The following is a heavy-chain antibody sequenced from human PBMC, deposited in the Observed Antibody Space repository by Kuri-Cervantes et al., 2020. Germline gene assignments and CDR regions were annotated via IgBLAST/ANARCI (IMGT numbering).Heavy chain of an antibody. J-gene: IGHJ6*03. CDR2: IYYSGST. CDR1: GGSISSYY. CDR3: ARFAVSLHPEYYYYYYMDV. Sequence: GSLRLSCTVSGGSISSYYWSWIRQPPGKGLEWIGYIYYSGSTNYNPSLKSRVTISVDTSKNQFSLRLSSVTAADTAVYYCARFAVSLHPEYYYYYYMDVWGKGTTVTVSS. V-gene: IGHV4-59*01.